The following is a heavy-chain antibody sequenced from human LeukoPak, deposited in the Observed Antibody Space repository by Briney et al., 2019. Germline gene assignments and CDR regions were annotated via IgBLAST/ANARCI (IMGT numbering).Heavy chain of an antibody. J-gene: IGHJ6*03. Sequence: GGSLRLSCAASGFTFSSYSMNWVRQAPGKGLEWVSYISSSSTIYYADSVKGRFTISRDNAKNSLYLQMNSLRAEDTAVYYRARDWVRYYYYMDVWGKGTTVTVSS. D-gene: IGHD3-16*01. V-gene: IGHV3-48*01. CDR3: ARDWVRYYYYMDV. CDR1: GFTFSSYS. CDR2: ISSSSTI.